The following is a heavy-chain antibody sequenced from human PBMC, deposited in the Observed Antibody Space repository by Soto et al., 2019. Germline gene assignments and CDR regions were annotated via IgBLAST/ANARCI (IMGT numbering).Heavy chain of an antibody. CDR1: GFTFSASY. CDR2: ITFSGNTV. J-gene: IGHJ6*02. V-gene: IGHV3-11*01. Sequence: PGGSLRLSCAASGFTFSASYMSWIRQAPGKGLEWISYITFSGNTVYYADSLKGRFTISRDNAKNSLYLQMNRLRAEDTAVYYCARVSWREKYGMDVWGQGTTVTVSS. CDR3: ARVSWREKYGMDV.